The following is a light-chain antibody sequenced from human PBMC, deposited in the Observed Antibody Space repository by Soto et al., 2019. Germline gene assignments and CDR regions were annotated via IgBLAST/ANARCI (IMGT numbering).Light chain of an antibody. J-gene: IGKJ1*01. Sequence: DLQVTQAALALPESAANGVTTTCRASQSISNWLAWYQQKPGTAPKLLIYHASTLDTGVPARFSGSGAETDFTLTISGLQPEDSATYYCQQYNNWPRTFGQGTKVDIK. CDR2: HAS. CDR3: QQYNNWPRT. V-gene: IGKV1-5*01. CDR1: QSISNW.